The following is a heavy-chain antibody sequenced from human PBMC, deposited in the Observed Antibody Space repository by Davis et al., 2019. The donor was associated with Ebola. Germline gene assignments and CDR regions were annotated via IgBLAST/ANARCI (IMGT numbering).Heavy chain of an antibody. J-gene: IGHJ4*02. Sequence: GGSLRLSCAASGFTFSSYSMNWVRQAPGKGLECVSSISSSSSYIYYADSVKGRFTISRDNAKNSLYLQMNSLRAEDTAVYYCARWGLRGNYDSWSGSDYYFDYWGQGTLVTVSS. CDR2: ISSSSSYI. CDR1: GFTFSSYS. V-gene: IGHV3-21*01. D-gene: IGHD3-3*01. CDR3: ARWGLRGNYDSWSGSDYYFDY.